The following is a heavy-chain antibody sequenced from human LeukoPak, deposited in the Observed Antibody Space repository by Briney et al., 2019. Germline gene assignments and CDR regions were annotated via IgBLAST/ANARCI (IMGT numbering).Heavy chain of an antibody. CDR1: GFTFSSYA. CDR2: ISYDGSNK. CDR3: ARDFHDRYDY. D-gene: IGHD3-3*01. J-gene: IGHJ4*02. V-gene: IGHV3-30*04. Sequence: GGSLRLSCAASGFTFSSYAMHWARQAPGKGLEWVAVISYDGSNKYYADSVKGRFTISRDNSKNTLYLQMNSLRAEDTAVYYCARDFHDRYDYWGQGTLVTVSS.